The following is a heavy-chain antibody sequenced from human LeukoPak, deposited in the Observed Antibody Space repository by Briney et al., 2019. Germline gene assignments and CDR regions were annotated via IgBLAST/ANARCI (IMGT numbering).Heavy chain of an antibody. CDR1: GFTFSSYG. V-gene: IGHV3-30*02. CDR3: AKSSSRLDTSSFEY. J-gene: IGHJ4*02. CDR2: IQYEGSNK. D-gene: IGHD5-18*01. Sequence: GGSLRLSCAASGFTFSSYGIHWVRQAPGKGREWVTFIQYEGSNKYADSVKGRFTISRDNSKNVLYLQMNSLRAEDTALYYCAKSSSRLDTSSFEYWGQGTLVTVSS.